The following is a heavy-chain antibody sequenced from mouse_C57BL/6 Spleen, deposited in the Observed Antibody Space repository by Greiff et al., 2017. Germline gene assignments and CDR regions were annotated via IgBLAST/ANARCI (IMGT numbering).Heavy chain of an antibody. CDR2: IWSGGST. CDR3: AGTTVVATEDWFAY. Sequence: VQLQQSGPGLVQPSQSLSITCTVSGFSLTSYGVHWVRQSPGTGLEWLGVIWSGGSTDYNAAFISRLSISKDNSKSQVFFKMNRRQADDTAIYYGAGTTVVATEDWFAYWGQGTLVTVSA. J-gene: IGHJ3*01. V-gene: IGHV2-2*01. D-gene: IGHD1-1*01. CDR1: GFSLTSYG.